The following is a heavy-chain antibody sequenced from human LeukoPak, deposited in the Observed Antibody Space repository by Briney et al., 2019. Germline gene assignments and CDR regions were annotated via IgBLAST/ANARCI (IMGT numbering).Heavy chain of an antibody. V-gene: IGHV3-30*03. CDR3: AMTDTVADAFDI. CDR1: GFTFSSYS. D-gene: IGHD4-23*01. J-gene: IGHJ3*02. CDR2: ISYDGSNK. Sequence: TGGSLRLSCAASGFTFSSYSMNWVRQAPGKGLEWVAVISYDGSNKYYADSVKGRFTISRDNSKNTLYLQMNSLRAEDTAVYYCAMTDTVADAFDIWGQGTMVTVSS.